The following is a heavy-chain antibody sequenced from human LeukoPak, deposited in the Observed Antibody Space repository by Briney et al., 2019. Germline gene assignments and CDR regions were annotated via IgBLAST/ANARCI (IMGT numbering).Heavy chain of an antibody. J-gene: IGHJ4*02. Sequence: SQTLSLTCTVSGGSISSGGYYWSWIRQPPGKGLEWIGYIYHSGSTYYNPSLKSRVTISVDRSKNQFSLKLSSVTAADTAVSYCAREGSTGVDFDYWGQGTLVTVSS. V-gene: IGHV4-30-2*01. D-gene: IGHD7-27*01. CDR2: IYHSGST. CDR1: GGSISSGGYY. CDR3: AREGSTGVDFDY.